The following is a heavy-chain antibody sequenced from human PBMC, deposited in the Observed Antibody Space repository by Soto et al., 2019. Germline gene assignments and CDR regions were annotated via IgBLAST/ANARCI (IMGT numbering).Heavy chain of an antibody. V-gene: IGHV4-59*01. Sequence: QVQLQESGPGLVKPSETLSLTCTVSGGSISSYYWSWIRQPPGKGLEWIGYIYYSGSTNYNPSLNSRVTISVDTSKHQFSLKLSSVTAADTAVYYCARSGYYRRWFDPWGQGTLVTVSS. CDR3: ARSGYYRRWFDP. J-gene: IGHJ5*02. CDR2: IYYSGST. CDR1: GGSISSYY. D-gene: IGHD3-3*01.